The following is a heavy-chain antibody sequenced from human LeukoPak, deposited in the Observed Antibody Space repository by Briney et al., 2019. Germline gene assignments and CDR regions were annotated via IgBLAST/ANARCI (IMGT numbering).Heavy chain of an antibody. CDR3: ARVSIQLWLTFDY. J-gene: IGHJ4*02. V-gene: IGHV1-2*02. CDR2: INPNSGGT. D-gene: IGHD5-18*01. Sequence: ASVKVSRKASGYTFTGYYMHWVRQAPGQGLEWMGWINPNSGGTNYAQKFQGRVTMTRDTSISTAYMELSRLRSDDTAVYYCARVSIQLWLTFDYWGQGTLVTVSS. CDR1: GYTFTGYY.